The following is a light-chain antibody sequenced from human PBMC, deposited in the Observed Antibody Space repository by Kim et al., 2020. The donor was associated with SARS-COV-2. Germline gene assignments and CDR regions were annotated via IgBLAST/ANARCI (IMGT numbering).Light chain of an antibody. J-gene: IGKJ1*01. CDR3: QQSYSTPGA. CDR1: QGISSY. CDR2: AAS. Sequence: ASVGDRVTITCRASQGISSYLNWYQQNPGKAPKLLIYAASSLQGGVPSRFSGSGSGTDFTLTISSLQPEDFATYYCQQSYSTPGAFGQGTKVDIK. V-gene: IGKV1-39*01.